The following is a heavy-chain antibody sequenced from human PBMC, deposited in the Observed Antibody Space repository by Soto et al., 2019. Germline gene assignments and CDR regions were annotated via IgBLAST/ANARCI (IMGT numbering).Heavy chain of an antibody. D-gene: IGHD3-10*01. Sequence: QEQLVESGGGWVKPGGSLRLSCAASGFTFSDYYIAWIRQAPGKGLEWTSYISSTGIYKRYADSVKGRFTIARDNANNSLVLQMNSLRADDTAVYYCVRDLYGSGTSLRGWFDPWGQGNLVTVSS. V-gene: IGHV3-11*06. CDR3: VRDLYGSGTSLRGWFDP. CDR1: GFTFSDYY. J-gene: IGHJ5*02. CDR2: ISSTGIYK.